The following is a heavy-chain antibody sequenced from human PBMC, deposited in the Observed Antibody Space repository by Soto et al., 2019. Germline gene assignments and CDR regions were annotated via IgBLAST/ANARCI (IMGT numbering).Heavy chain of an antibody. CDR3: AKCSGGSCYQPLDY. Sequence: GGSPRRSCAASRFTFSSCAMSWVRLAPGKGLEWVSTISGSDGSTYYADCVKARFTISRDNSKDTLYLQMNSLRAEDTAVYYCAKCSGGSCYQPLDYWGQGTLVTVSS. D-gene: IGHD2-15*01. CDR2: ISGSDGST. J-gene: IGHJ4*02. V-gene: IGHV3-23*01. CDR1: RFTFSSCA.